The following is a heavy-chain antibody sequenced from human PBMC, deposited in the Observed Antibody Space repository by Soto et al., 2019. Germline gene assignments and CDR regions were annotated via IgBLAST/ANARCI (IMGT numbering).Heavy chain of an antibody. V-gene: IGHV3-20*04. CDR2: INWNGGST. CDR1: GFTFDDYG. Sequence: SLRLSCAASGFTFDDYGMSWVRQAPGKGLEWVSGINWNGGSTGYADSVKGRFTISRDNAKNSLYLQMNSLRAEDTALYYCASGITIFQFDPWGQGTLVTVSS. D-gene: IGHD3-9*01. CDR3: ASGITIFQFDP. J-gene: IGHJ5*02.